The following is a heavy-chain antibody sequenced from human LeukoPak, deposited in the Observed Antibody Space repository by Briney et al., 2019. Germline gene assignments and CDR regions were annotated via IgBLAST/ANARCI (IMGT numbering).Heavy chain of an antibody. Sequence: GGSLRLSCAASVFTFSSYAMSWVRQAPWKGLEWVSYISSSSSTIYYADSVKGRFTISRDNAKSSLYLQMNSLRDEDTAVYYCARDPYYDFWSGYLTSAYYYGMDVWGQGTTVTVSS. V-gene: IGHV3-48*02. CDR3: ARDPYYDFWSGYLTSAYYYGMDV. J-gene: IGHJ6*02. CDR1: VFTFSSYA. CDR2: ISSSSSTI. D-gene: IGHD3-3*01.